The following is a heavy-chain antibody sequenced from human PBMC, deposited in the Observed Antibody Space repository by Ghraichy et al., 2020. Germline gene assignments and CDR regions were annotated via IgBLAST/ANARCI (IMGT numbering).Heavy chain of an antibody. CDR2: IIPIFGTA. CDR1: GGTFSSYA. J-gene: IGHJ3*02. V-gene: IGHV1-69*13. D-gene: IGHD2-2*01. CDR3: ARGGWVPAGPDAFDI. Sequence: SVKVSCKASGGTFSSYAISWVRQTPGQGLEWMGGIIPIFGTANYAQKFQGRVTITADESTSTAYMELSSLRSEDTAVYYCARGGWVPAGPDAFDIWGQGTMVTVSS.